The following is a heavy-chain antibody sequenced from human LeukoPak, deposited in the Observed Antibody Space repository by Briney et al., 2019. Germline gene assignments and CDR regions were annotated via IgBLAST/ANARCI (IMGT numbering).Heavy chain of an antibody. D-gene: IGHD1-26*01. V-gene: IGHV3-73*01. J-gene: IGHJ3*02. CDR2: IRSNTNSYAT. CDR1: GFPFSGSP. Sequence: PGGSLRLSCAASGFPFSGSPMHWVRQASGKGLEWVGRIRSNTNSYATVYAASVKGRFTISRDDSKNTAYLQMNSLKTEDTAVYYCTRNTEWELLAPSRSAFDIWGQGTMVTVSS. CDR3: TRNTEWELLAPSRSAFDI.